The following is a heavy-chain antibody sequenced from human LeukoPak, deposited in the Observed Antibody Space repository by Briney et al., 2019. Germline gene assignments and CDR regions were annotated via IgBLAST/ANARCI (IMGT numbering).Heavy chain of an antibody. J-gene: IGHJ4*02. D-gene: IGHD3-9*01. V-gene: IGHV4-39*07. Sequence: SETLSLTCTVSGGSISSSSYYWSWIRQPPGKGLEWIGEINHSGSTNYNPSLKSRVTISVDTSKNQFSLKLSSVTAADTAVYYCARLYYDILTGYSDFDYWGQGTLVTVSS. CDR1: GGSISSSSYY. CDR2: INHSGST. CDR3: ARLYYDILTGYSDFDY.